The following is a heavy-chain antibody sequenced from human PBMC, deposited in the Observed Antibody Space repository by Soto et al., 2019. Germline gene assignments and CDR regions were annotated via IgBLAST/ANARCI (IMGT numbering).Heavy chain of an antibody. CDR3: ATKDIVVVPAARPFDY. V-gene: IGHV1-3*01. CDR2: INAGNGNT. Sequence: ASVKVSCKSSGDTFTTYAMHLVRQAPGQRLEWMVWINAGNGNTKYSQKFQGRVTITRDTSASTAYMELSSLRSEDTAVYYCATKDIVVVPAARPFDYWGQGTLVTVPS. J-gene: IGHJ4*02. CDR1: GDTFTTYA. D-gene: IGHD2-2*01.